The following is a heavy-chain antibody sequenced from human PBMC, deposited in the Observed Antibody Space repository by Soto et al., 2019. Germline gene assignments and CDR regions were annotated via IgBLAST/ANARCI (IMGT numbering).Heavy chain of an antibody. D-gene: IGHD3-22*01. Sequence: EVQLLESGGGLVQPGGSLRLSCAASGFTFSSYAMSWVRQAPGKGLEWVSAISGSGGSTYYADSVKGRFTISRDNSKKTLYLQMNSLRAEDTAVYYCAKGPQGYYYDSSGYGPGGQGTMVTVSS. CDR1: GFTFSSYA. J-gene: IGHJ3*01. V-gene: IGHV3-23*01. CDR2: ISGSGGST. CDR3: AKGPQGYYYDSSGYGP.